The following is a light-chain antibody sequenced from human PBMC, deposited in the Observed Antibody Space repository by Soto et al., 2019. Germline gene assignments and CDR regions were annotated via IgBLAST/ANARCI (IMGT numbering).Light chain of an antibody. J-gene: IGLJ3*02. CDR3: TSYTPTGALV. CDR1: SGDIGSYNR. CDR2: EVR. V-gene: IGLV2-14*03. Sequence: QSALTQHASVSGSPGQSITISCTGTSGDIGSYNRVSWYQQHPGKAPKLMIYEVRNRLSGVSNRFSGSKSGNTASLTISGLQSEDEADYYCTSYTPTGALVFGSGTKLTVL.